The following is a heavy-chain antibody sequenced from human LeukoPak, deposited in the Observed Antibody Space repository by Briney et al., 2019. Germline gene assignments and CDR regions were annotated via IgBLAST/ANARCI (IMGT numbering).Heavy chain of an antibody. Sequence: ASVKVSCKASGYTFTGYYMHWVRQAPGQGLEWMGWINPNSGGTNYAQKFQGRVTMTWDTSISTAYMELSRLRSDDTAVYYCARAVGSGSRPLYYYGMDVWGQGTTVTVSS. J-gene: IGHJ6*02. CDR3: ARAVGSGSRPLYYYGMDV. D-gene: IGHD3-10*01. V-gene: IGHV1-2*02. CDR2: INPNSGGT. CDR1: GYTFTGYY.